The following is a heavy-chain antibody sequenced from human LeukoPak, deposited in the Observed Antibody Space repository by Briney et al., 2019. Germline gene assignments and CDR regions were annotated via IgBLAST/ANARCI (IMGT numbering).Heavy chain of an antibody. CDR2: ISSSSSYI. CDR1: GFTFSSYS. V-gene: IGHV3-21*01. J-gene: IGHJ4*02. CDR3: ARIGIAARLTFDY. Sequence: GGSLRLSCAASGFTFSSYSMNWVRQAPGKGLEWVSSISSSSSYIYYADSVKGRFTISRDNAKNSLYLQMNSLRAEDTAVYYCARIGIAARLTFDYWGQGTLVTVSS. D-gene: IGHD6-6*01.